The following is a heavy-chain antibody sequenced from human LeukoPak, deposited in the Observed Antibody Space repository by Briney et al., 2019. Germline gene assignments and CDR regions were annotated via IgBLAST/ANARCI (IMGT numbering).Heavy chain of an antibody. CDR3: ATSYGDYRY. D-gene: IGHD4-17*01. CDR2: IYAGDSDT. J-gene: IGHJ4*02. Sequence: GESLKISCKGSGYRFTNYWIGWVRQMPGKGLEWMGIIYAGDSDTRYSPSFQGQVTISADRSISTAYLQWTSLKASDTAMYYCATSYGDYRYWGQGTLATVSS. V-gene: IGHV5-51*01. CDR1: GYRFTNYW.